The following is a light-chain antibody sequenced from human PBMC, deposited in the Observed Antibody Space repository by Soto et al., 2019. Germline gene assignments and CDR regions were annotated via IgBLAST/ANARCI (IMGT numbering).Light chain of an antibody. CDR3: CAYVGARSSV. CDR1: NNL. V-gene: IGLV2-23*01. J-gene: IGLJ1*01. CDR2: EGT. Sequence: QSVLTQPASVSGSPGQSITISCTGTNNLVSWYQQHPGKAPKVVVYEGTKRPSGVSNRFSGSNSGGTPSLSISGLQAKDEASYFCCAYVGARSSVFGPGTKVTVL.